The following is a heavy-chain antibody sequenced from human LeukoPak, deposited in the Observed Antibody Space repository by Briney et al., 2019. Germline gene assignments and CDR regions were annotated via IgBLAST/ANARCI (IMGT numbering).Heavy chain of an antibody. J-gene: IGHJ3*02. CDR1: GFTFSSYG. CDR3: ARARGGWGAFDI. D-gene: IGHD2-15*01. Sequence: PGGSLRLSCAASGFTFSSYGMHWVRQAPGKGLEWVAFIRYDGSNKYYADSVKGRFTISRDNAKNSLYLQMNSLRAEDTAVYYCARARGGWGAFDIWGQGTMVTVSS. V-gene: IGHV3-30*02. CDR2: IRYDGSNK.